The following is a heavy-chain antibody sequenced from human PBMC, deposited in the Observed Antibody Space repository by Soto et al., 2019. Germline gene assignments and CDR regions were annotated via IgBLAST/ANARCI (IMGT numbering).Heavy chain of an antibody. D-gene: IGHD1-26*01. CDR3: ARPIGSYQNYYGMDV. CDR2: IWHDGSNK. J-gene: IGHJ6*02. Sequence: PGGSLRLSCAASGFTLSIYGMHWVRQAPGKGLEWVAVIWHDGSNKYYADSVKGRFTITRDNSKNTLFLQMNSLRAEDTAVYYCARPIGSYQNYYGMDVWGQGTTVTVSS. V-gene: IGHV3-33*01. CDR1: GFTLSIYG.